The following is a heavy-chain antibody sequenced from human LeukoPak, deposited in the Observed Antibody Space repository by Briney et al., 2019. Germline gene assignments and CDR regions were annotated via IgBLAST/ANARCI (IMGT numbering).Heavy chain of an antibody. CDR1: GFTFSSHA. CDR2: ISGSGGST. Sequence: GGSLRLSCAASGFTFSSHAMSWVRQAPGKGLEWVSAISGSGGSTYYADSVKGRFTISRDNSKNTLYLQMNSLRAEDTAVYYCAKNRAPRWEWLVGLVDYWGQGTLVTVSS. J-gene: IGHJ4*02. D-gene: IGHD6-19*01. V-gene: IGHV3-23*01. CDR3: AKNRAPRWEWLVGLVDY.